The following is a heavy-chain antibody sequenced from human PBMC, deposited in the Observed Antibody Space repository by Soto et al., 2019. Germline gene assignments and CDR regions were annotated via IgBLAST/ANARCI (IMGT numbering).Heavy chain of an antibody. CDR3: ARAGCEGGRCYTLVGLRYGMDV. CDR2: ISYDGNNK. CDR1: GFTFSSYV. V-gene: IGHV3-30-3*01. Sequence: QVQLVESGGGVVQPGRSLRLSCAASGFTFSSYVMHWVRQAPGKGLEWVAVISYDGNNKYYADSVKGRFTISRDNSKNTLYLQMNSLRAEDTAVYSCARAGCEGGRCYTLVGLRYGMDVWGQGTTVTVSS. D-gene: IGHD2-8*02. J-gene: IGHJ6*02.